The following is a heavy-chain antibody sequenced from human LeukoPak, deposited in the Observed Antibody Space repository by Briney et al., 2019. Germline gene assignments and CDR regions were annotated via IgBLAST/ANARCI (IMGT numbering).Heavy chain of an antibody. CDR2: IYYSGST. Sequence: PSETLSLTCTVSGGSISSYYWSWIRQPPGKGLEWIGYIYYSGSTNYNPSLKSRVTISVDTSKNQFSLKLSSVTAADTAVYYCARAQTYNWFDPWGQGTLVTVSS. CDR1: GGSISSYY. CDR3: ARAQTYNWFDP. V-gene: IGHV4-59*12. J-gene: IGHJ5*02.